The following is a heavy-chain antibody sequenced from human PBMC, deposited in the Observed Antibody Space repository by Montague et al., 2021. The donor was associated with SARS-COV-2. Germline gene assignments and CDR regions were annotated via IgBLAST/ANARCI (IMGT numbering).Heavy chain of an antibody. CDR3: ARSYGTTVVTRAFDY. CDR1: GFSLSTSGMC. D-gene: IGHD4-23*01. CDR2: XDWDDDK. V-gene: IGHV2-70*01. Sequence: PALVKPTQTLTLTCTFSGFSLSTSGMCVSWIRQPPGKALEWLTLXDWDDDKYYSTSLKTRLTISKDTSKNQVVLTMINMDPVDTATYYCARSYGTTVVTRAFDYWGQGTLVTVSS. J-gene: IGHJ4*02.